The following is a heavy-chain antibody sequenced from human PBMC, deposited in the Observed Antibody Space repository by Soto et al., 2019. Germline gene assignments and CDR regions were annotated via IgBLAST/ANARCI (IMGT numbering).Heavy chain of an antibody. V-gene: IGHV3-23*01. CDR1: GFTFSSYA. D-gene: IGHD5-18*01. Sequence: GGSLRLSCAASGFTFSSYAMSWVRQAPGKGLEWVSGVSGSGGSTYCVDSVKGRFTISRDNSKNTLYLQMNSLRAEDTAVYYCAKDFGYNYGYDAFDIWGQGTLVTVSS. J-gene: IGHJ3*02. CDR2: VSGSGGST. CDR3: AKDFGYNYGYDAFDI.